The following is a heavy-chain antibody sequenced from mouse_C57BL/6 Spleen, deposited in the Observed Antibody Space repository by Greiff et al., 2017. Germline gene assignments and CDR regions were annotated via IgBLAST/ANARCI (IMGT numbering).Heavy chain of an antibody. Sequence: QVQLQQPGAELVMPGASVKLSCKASGYTFTSYWMHWVKQRPGQGLEWIGELDPSDSYTNYNQKFKGKSTLTVDKSSSTAYMQLSSLTSEDSAVYYCARNGYYGSSDYWGQGTTLTVSS. CDR2: LDPSDSYT. CDR3: ARNGYYGSSDY. J-gene: IGHJ2*01. CDR1: GYTFTSYW. V-gene: IGHV1-69*01. D-gene: IGHD1-1*01.